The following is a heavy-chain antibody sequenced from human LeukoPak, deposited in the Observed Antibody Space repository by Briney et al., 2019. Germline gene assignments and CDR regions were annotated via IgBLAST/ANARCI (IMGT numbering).Heavy chain of an antibody. J-gene: IGHJ4*02. Sequence: SVKVSCKASGGTFSSYAISWVRQAPGQGLEWMGGIIPIFGTANYAQKFQGGVTITADESTSTAYMELSSLRSEDTAVYYCAAARSPYYDILTGYYNFDYWGQGTLVTVSS. D-gene: IGHD3-9*01. V-gene: IGHV1-69*01. CDR2: IIPIFGTA. CDR3: AAARSPYYDILTGYYNFDY. CDR1: GGTFSSYA.